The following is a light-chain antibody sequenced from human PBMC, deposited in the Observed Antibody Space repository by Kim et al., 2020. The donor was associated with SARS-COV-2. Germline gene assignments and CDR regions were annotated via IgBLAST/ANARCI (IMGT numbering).Light chain of an antibody. Sequence: VALGQTVRITRQGDSLRSYYASWYKQKPGQAPVLVIYGKNNRPSGIPDRFSGSSSGNTASVTITGAQAEDEADYYCNSRDSSGNWVFGGGTQLTVL. V-gene: IGLV3-19*01. CDR1: SLRSYY. J-gene: IGLJ3*02. CDR2: GKN. CDR3: NSRDSSGNWV.